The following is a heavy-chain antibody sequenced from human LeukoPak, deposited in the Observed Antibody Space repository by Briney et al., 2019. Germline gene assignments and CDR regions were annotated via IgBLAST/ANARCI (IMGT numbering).Heavy chain of an antibody. CDR1: GGSISSYY. V-gene: IGHV4-59*01. CDR3: ARGGNRYYFDY. Sequence: SETLSLTCTVSGGSISSYYWSWIRQPPGKGLEWIGYIYYSGSTNYNPSLKSRVTMSVDTSKNQFSLKLSSVTAADTAVYYCARGGNRYYFDYWGQGTLVTVSS. CDR2: IYYSGST. J-gene: IGHJ4*02.